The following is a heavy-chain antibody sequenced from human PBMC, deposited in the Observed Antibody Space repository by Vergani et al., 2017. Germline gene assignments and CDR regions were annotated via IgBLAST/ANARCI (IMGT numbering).Heavy chain of an antibody. D-gene: IGHD3-10*01. J-gene: IGHJ4*02. CDR3: ARGTNVLLWFGGD. V-gene: IGHV3-30*04. Sequence: QVQLVESGGGVVQPGRSLRLSCAASGFTFSSYAMHWVRQAPGKGLGWVAVISYDGSNKYYADSVKGRFTISRDNSKNTLYLQMNSLRAEDTAVYYCARGTNVLLWFGGDWGQGTLVTVSS. CDR2: ISYDGSNK. CDR1: GFTFSSYA.